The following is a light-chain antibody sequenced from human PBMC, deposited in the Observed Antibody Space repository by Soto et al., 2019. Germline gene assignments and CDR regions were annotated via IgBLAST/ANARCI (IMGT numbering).Light chain of an antibody. Sequence: QSALTQPRSVSGSPGQSVTISCTETSSDVGGYNYVSWYQQHPGKAPKLMIYDVSKRPSGVPDRFSGSKSDNTASLTISGLQAEDEADYYCCSYAGFYTVVFGGGTKLTVL. V-gene: IGLV2-11*01. CDR2: DVS. CDR3: CSYAGFYTVV. J-gene: IGLJ2*01. CDR1: SSDVGGYNY.